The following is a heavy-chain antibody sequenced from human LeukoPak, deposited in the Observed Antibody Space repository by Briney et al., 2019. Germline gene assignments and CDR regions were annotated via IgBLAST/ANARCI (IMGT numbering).Heavy chain of an antibody. CDR2: ISSNGYST. CDR1: RFSFSRYM. CDR3: ARGGRDSGYFYGMDV. Sequence: PGGSLRLSCAASRFSFSRYMMHWVRQAPGKGLEYVSDISSNGYSTYYATSVKGRFTISRDNFKNTLYLQMGSLRAEDMAVYYCARGGRDSGYFYGMDVWGQGTTVTVSS. V-gene: IGHV3-64*01. J-gene: IGHJ6*02. D-gene: IGHD1-26*01.